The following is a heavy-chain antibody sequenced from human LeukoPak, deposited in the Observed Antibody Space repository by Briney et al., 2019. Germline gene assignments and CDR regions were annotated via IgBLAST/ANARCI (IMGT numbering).Heavy chain of an antibody. CDR2: ISSSSSYI. Sequence: PGGSLRLSCAASGFTFSSYSMNWVRQAPGEGLEWVSSISSSSSYIYYADSVKGRFTISRDNAKNSLYLQMNSLRAEDTAVYYCARDLLGTHPIDYWGQGTLVTVSS. J-gene: IGHJ4*02. D-gene: IGHD3-16*01. CDR3: ARDLLGTHPIDY. V-gene: IGHV3-21*01. CDR1: GFTFSSYS.